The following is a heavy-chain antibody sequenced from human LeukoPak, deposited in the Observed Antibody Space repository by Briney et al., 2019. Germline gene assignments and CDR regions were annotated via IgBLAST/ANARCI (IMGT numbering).Heavy chain of an antibody. CDR3: ARHVYSGSHDGYNWFDP. CDR1: GDYISSYY. D-gene: IGHD1-26*01. J-gene: IGHJ5*02. Sequence: SETLSLTCTVSGDYISSYYWGWIRQPPGKGLEWIGSIYYSGSTYYNPSLKSRVTISVDTSKNQFSLKLSSVTAADTAVYYCARHVYSGSHDGYNWFDPWGQGTLVTVSS. CDR2: IYYSGST. V-gene: IGHV4-39*01.